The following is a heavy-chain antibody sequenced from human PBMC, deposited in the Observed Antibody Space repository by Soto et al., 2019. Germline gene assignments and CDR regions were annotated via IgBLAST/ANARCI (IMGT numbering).Heavy chain of an antibody. CDR2: ISYDGSNK. D-gene: IGHD3-3*01. Sequence: GGSLRLSCAASGFTFSSYAMHWVRQAPGKGLEWVAVISYDGSNKYYADSVKGRFTISRDNSKNTLYLQMNSLRAEDTAVYYCARDHPSQVLRFLEWLLPDYWGQGTLVTVSS. CDR1: GFTFSSYA. J-gene: IGHJ4*02. CDR3: ARDHPSQVLRFLEWLLPDY. V-gene: IGHV3-30-3*01.